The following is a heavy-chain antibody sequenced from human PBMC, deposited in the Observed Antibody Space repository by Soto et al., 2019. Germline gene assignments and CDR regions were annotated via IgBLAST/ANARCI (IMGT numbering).Heavy chain of an antibody. D-gene: IGHD2-21*02. CDR2: ISAYNGNT. CDR1: GYTFTSYD. V-gene: IGHV1-18*01. J-gene: IGHJ3*01. Sequence: ASVKVSCKASGYTFTSYDINWVRQAPGQGLEWMGWISAYNGNTNYAQKLQGRVTMTTDTSTSTAYMELRSLRSDDTAVYYCARGHLAYCGGDCYPQSWGQGTMVTVSS. CDR3: ARGHLAYCGGDCYPQS.